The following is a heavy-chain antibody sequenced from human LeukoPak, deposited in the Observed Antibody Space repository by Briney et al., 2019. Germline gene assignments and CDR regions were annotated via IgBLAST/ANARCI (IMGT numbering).Heavy chain of an antibody. CDR2: IYTGGST. V-gene: IGHV3-66*02. Sequence: QAGGSLRLSCAASGFTVNSNYMGWVRQAPGKGLEWVSLIYTGGSTYYADSVKGRFTISRDNSKNTLYLQMNSLRPEDTAVYYCARGFGKVAANVFGGYTMDVWGQGTTVTVSS. CDR3: ARGFGKVAANVFGGYTMDV. J-gene: IGHJ6*02. D-gene: IGHD6-6*01. CDR1: GFTVNSNY.